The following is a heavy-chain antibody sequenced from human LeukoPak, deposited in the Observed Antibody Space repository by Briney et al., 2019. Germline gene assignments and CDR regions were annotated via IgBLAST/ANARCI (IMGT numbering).Heavy chain of an antibody. V-gene: IGHV3-20*04. CDR2: INWNGRST. J-gene: IGHJ4*02. CDR3: ARGHSSGWYNYFDY. CDR1: GFTFSNAW. D-gene: IGHD6-19*01. Sequence: GGSLRLSCAASGFTFSNAWMSWVRQAPGKGLEWVSGINWNGRSTGYADSVKGRFTISRDNAKNSLYLQMNSLRAEDTALYYCARGHSSGWYNYFDYWGQGTLVTVSS.